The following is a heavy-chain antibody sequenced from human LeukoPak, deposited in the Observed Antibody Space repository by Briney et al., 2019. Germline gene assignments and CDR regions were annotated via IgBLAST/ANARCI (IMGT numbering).Heavy chain of an antibody. Sequence: GASVKVSCKASGGTFSSYAISWVRQAPGQGLEWMGGIIPIFGTANYAQKFQGRVTITTDESTSTAYMELSSLRSEDTAVYYCAVGRPTDIAARPLYYYYYVDVWGKGTTVTVSS. CDR1: GGTFSSYA. CDR2: IIPIFGTA. D-gene: IGHD6-6*01. J-gene: IGHJ6*03. CDR3: AVGRPTDIAARPLYYYYYVDV. V-gene: IGHV1-69*05.